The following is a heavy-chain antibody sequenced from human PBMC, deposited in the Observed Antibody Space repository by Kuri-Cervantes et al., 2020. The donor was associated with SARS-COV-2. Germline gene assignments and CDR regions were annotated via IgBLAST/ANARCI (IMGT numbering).Heavy chain of an antibody. Sequence: LSLTCAASGFTFSSYAMSWVRQAPGKGLEWVSYISSSGSTIYYADSVKGRFTISRDNAKNSLYLQMNSLRAGDTAVYYCAKSRGAFDIWGQGTMVTVSS. CDR1: GFTFSSYA. CDR2: ISSSGSTI. J-gene: IGHJ3*02. V-gene: IGHV3-48*03. CDR3: AKSRGAFDI.